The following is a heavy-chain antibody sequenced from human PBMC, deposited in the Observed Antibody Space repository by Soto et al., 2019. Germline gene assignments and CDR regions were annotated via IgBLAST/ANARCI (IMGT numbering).Heavy chain of an antibody. J-gene: IGHJ2*01. CDR2: ISGSGGST. D-gene: IGHD6-6*01. CDR3: AKRSYSSSSKWYFDL. Sequence: VGSLRLSCAASGFTFSSYAMSWVRQAPGKGLEWVSAISGSGGSTYYADSVKGRFTISRDNSKNTLYLQMNSLRAEDTAVYYCAKRSYSSSSKWYFDLWGRGTLVTVSS. CDR1: GFTFSSYA. V-gene: IGHV3-23*01.